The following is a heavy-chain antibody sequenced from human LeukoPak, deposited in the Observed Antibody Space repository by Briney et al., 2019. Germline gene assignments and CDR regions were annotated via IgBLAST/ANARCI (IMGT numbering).Heavy chain of an antibody. CDR3: AGDWNGDRVIEY. V-gene: IGHV3-33*01. CDR1: GFTFSSYG. D-gene: IGHD1-1*01. Sequence: PGRSLRLSCAASGFTFSSYGMHWVRQAPGKGLEWVAFIRYDGSNKYYADSVKGRFTISRDNSKNTLYLQMNSLRGDDTALYYCAGDWNGDRVIEYWGQGTLVTVSS. CDR2: IRYDGSNK. J-gene: IGHJ4*02.